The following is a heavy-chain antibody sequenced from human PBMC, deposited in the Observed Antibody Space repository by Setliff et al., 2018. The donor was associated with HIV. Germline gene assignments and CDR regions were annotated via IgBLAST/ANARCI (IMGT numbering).Heavy chain of an antibody. Sequence: PGGPLRLSCAASGFTFSSYWMHWVRQVPGKGLVWVSRINSDGSSTTYADFVKGRFTISRDNAKNTLYLQMNSLRAEDTAVYSCARARGGNSEWSYWGQGTLVTV. V-gene: IGHV3-74*03. CDR2: INSDGSST. CDR1: GFTFSSYW. J-gene: IGHJ4*02. CDR3: ARARGGNSEWSY. D-gene: IGHD2-15*01.